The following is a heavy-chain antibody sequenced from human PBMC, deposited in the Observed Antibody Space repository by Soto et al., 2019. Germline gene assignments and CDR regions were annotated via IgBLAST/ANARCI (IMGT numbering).Heavy chain of an antibody. V-gene: IGHV1-8*01. D-gene: IGHD6-19*01. J-gene: IGHJ4*02. CDR2: MNPNSGNT. CDR3: ASLGVGAVAGTAGDY. Sequence: ASVKVSCKASGYTFTSYDINWVRQATGQGLEWMGWMNPNSGNTGYAQKYQGRVTMTRNTSISTAYKELSNLRSEDTAVYYCASLGVGAVAGTAGDYWGQGTLVTVSS. CDR1: GYTFTSYD.